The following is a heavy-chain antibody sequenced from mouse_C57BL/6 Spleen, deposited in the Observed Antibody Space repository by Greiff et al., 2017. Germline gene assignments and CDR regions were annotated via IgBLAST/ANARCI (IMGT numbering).Heavy chain of an antibody. V-gene: IGHV5-17*01. CDR3: ERETTVEATDAMDY. CDR2: ISSGSSTI. D-gene: IGHD1-1*01. Sequence: EVHLVESGGGLVKPGGSLKLSCAASGFTFSDYGMHWVRQAPEKGLEWVSYISSGSSTIYYADTVKGRFTISRDNAKHTLFLQMTSLRSEDTAMYYCERETTVEATDAMDYWGQGTSVTVSS. CDR1: GFTFSDYG. J-gene: IGHJ4*01.